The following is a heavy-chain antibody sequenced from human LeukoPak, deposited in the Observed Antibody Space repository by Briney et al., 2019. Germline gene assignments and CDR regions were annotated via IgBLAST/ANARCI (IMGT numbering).Heavy chain of an antibody. CDR2: INWNGGST. V-gene: IGHV3-20*04. Sequence: GGSLRLSCAASGFTFYDHGMSWVRQVPGKGLEWVSGINWNGGSTGYTDSVKGRFTISRDNAKNSLYLQMNSLRAEDTALYYCAGGDRNGWYFDYWGQGTLVTVSS. D-gene: IGHD6-19*01. CDR3: AGGDRNGWYFDY. J-gene: IGHJ4*02. CDR1: GFTFYDHG.